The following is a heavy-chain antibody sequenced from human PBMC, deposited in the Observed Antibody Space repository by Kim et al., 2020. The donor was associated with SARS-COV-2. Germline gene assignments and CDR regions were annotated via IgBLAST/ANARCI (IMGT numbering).Heavy chain of an antibody. J-gene: IGHJ6*02. CDR2: GGST. CDR3: AKDLALDV. V-gene: IGHV3-23*01. Sequence: GGSTYYADSVKGRFTISRDNSKNTLYLQMNSLRAEDTAVYYCAKDLALDVWGQGTTVTVSS.